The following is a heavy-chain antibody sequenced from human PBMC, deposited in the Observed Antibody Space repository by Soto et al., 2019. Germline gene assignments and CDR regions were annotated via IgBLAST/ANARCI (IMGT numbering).Heavy chain of an antibody. V-gene: IGHV4-31*03. CDR2: IYYSGST. D-gene: IGHD1-1*01. J-gene: IGHJ6*02. CDR1: GGSISSGGYY. CDR3: ARGVLDWYEDYYYGMDV. Sequence: QVQLQESGPGLVKPSQTLSLTCTVSGGSISSGGYYWSWIRQHPGKGLEWIGYIYYSGSTYYNPSIKSRVTIAVDTSNNQFSLKLSSVTAADTPVYYCARGVLDWYEDYYYGMDVWGQGTTVTVSS.